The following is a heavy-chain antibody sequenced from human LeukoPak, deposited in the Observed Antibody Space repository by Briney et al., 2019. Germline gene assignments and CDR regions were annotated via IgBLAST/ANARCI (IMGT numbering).Heavy chain of an antibody. D-gene: IGHD6-19*01. CDR2: IYYSGST. CDR1: GGSISSYY. CDR3: AREQWRGQRAFDI. Sequence: TSETLSLTCTVSGGSISSYYWSWIRQPPGKGLEWIGYIYYSGSTNYNPSLKSRVTISVDTSKNQFSLKLSSVTAADTAVYYCAREQWRGQRAFDIWGQGTMVTVSS. J-gene: IGHJ3*02. V-gene: IGHV4-59*01.